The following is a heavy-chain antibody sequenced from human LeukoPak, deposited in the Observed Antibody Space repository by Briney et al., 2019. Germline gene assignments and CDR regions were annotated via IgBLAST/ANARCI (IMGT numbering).Heavy chain of an antibody. V-gene: IGHV1-69*04. CDR2: IIPILGIA. J-gene: IGHJ4*02. CDR1: GYTFTGYY. Sequence: ASVKVSCKASGYTFTGYYMHWVRQAPGQGLEWMGRIIPILGIANYAQKFQGRVTITADKSTSTAYMELSSLRSEDTAVYYCARAEYSSSSGISYDYWGQGTLVTVSS. D-gene: IGHD6-6*01. CDR3: ARAEYSSSSGISYDY.